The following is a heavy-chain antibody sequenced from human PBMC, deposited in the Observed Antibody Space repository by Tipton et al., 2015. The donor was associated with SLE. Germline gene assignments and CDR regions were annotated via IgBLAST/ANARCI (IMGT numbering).Heavy chain of an antibody. D-gene: IGHD3-16*01. V-gene: IGHV4-4*07. CDR3: ASLRGSLYVDYSYYYMDV. CDR1: GGSITTNY. Sequence: LRLSCTVSGGSITTNYWSWIRQPAGKGLEWIGRMYNSGSTDYNPSLKSRVTMSVDTSKNQFSLKLKSVTAADTAVYYCASLRGSLYVDYSYYYMDVWGKGTTVTVSS. J-gene: IGHJ6*03. CDR2: MYNSGST.